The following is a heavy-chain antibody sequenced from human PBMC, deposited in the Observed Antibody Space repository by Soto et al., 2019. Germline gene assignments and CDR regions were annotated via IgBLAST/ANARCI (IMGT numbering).Heavy chain of an antibody. V-gene: IGHV3-30*18. CDR3: AKGMTTVTTSSDY. CDR1: GFTFSSYG. CDR2: ISYDGSNK. Sequence: HPGGSLRLSCAASGFTFSSYGMHWVRQAPGKGLEWVAVISYDGSNKYYADSVKGRFTISRDNSKNTLYLQMNSLRAEDTAVYYCAKGMTTVTTSSDYWGQGTLVTVSS. J-gene: IGHJ4*02. D-gene: IGHD4-17*01.